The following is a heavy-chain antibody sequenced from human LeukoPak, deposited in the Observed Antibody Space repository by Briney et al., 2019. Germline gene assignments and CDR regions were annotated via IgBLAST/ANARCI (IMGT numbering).Heavy chain of an antibody. CDR3: ARDTRYYYDSSGDYFDY. CDR2: ISSSSSYT. V-gene: IGHV3-11*06. J-gene: IGHJ4*02. D-gene: IGHD3-22*01. CDR1: GFTCSDYY. Sequence: GGSLRVSCAASGFTCSDYYMSWIRQAPGKGLEWVSYISSSSSYTNYADSVKGRFTISRDNAKNSLYLQMNSLRAEDTAVYYCARDTRYYYDSSGDYFDYWGKGTLVTVSS.